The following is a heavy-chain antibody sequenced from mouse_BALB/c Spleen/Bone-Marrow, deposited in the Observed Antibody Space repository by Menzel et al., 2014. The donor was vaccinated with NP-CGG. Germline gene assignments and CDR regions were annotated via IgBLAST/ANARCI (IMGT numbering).Heavy chain of an antibody. D-gene: IGHD1-1*01. J-gene: IGHJ4*01. CDR1: GFSLTSYG. Sequence: VKVEESGPGLVAPSQSLSITCTVSGFSLTSYGVHWVRQPPGKGLEWLGVIWAGGSTNYNSALMSRLSISKDNSKSQVFLKMNSLQTDDTAMYYCARGYYYGSTYYYAMDYWGQGTSVTVSS. CDR2: IWAGGST. CDR3: ARGYYYGSTYYYAMDY. V-gene: IGHV2-9*02.